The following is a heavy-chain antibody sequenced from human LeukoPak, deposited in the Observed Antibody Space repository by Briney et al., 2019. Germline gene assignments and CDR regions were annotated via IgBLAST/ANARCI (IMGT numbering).Heavy chain of an antibody. CDR2: IWYDGSNK. J-gene: IGHJ4*02. D-gene: IGHD5-24*01. V-gene: IGHV3-33*01. CDR3: ARDYGRDGYNMGYFDY. CDR1: GFTFSSYG. Sequence: GGSLRLSCAASGFTFSSYGMHWVRQAPGKGLEWVAVIWYDGSNKYYADSVKGRFTISRDNSKNTLYLQMNSPRAEDTAVYYCARDYGRDGYNMGYFDYWGQGTLVTVSS.